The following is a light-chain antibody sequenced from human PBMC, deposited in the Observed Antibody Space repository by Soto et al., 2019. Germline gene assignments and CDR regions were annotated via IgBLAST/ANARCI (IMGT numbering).Light chain of an antibody. CDR2: DAS. V-gene: IGKV1-5*01. J-gene: IGKJ2*01. CDR1: QSISSW. CDR3: QQYNSYGYT. Sequence: DIQMTQSPSTLSASVGDRVTITCRASQSISSWLAWYQQKPGKATKLLIYDASSLESGVPSRFSGSGSGTEFTLTISSLQPDDFATYSCQQYNSYGYTFGQGTKLEIK.